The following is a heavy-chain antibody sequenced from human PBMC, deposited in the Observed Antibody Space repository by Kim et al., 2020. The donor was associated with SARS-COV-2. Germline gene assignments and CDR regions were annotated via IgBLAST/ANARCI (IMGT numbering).Heavy chain of an antibody. CDR1: GGSISSYY. V-gene: IGHV4-59*01. CDR2: IYYSGST. CDR3: ARDRRLRQNWFDP. D-gene: IGHD4-17*01. Sequence: SETLSLTCTVSGGSISSYYWSWIRQPPGKGLEWIGYIYYSGSTNYNPSLKSRVTISVDTAKNQFSLKLSSVTAADTAVYYCARDRRLRQNWFDPWGQGTLVTVSS. J-gene: IGHJ5*02.